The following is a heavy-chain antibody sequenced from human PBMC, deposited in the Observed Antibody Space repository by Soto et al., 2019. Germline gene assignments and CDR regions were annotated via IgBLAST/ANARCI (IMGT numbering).Heavy chain of an antibody. V-gene: IGHV4-61*01. CDR2: IYYSGIT. CDR3: ARDPRYCSGGSCSPFDY. D-gene: IGHD2-15*01. J-gene: IGHJ4*02. Sequence: LSLTCTVSCGSVSSGSYYWSWIRQPPGKGLEWIGYIYYSGITNYNPSLKSRVTISVDTSKNQFSLKLSSVTAADTAVYYCARDPRYCSGGSCSPFDYWGQGTLVTVSS. CDR1: CGSVSSGSYY.